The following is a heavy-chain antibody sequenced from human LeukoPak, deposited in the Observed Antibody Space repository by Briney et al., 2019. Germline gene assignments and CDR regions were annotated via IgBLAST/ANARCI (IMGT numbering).Heavy chain of an antibody. J-gene: IGHJ4*02. D-gene: IGHD2-21*01. V-gene: IGHV3-48*03. CDR3: ARELGYLWY. CDR2: ISSSRSTI. Sequence: EFVSYISSSRSTIYYPDSVKGRFTISRDNAKNSLYLQMNSLRAEDTAVYYCARELGYLWYWGQGTLVTVSS.